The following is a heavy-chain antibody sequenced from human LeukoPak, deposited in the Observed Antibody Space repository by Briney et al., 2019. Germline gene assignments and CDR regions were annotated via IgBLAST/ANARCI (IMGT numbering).Heavy chain of an antibody. Sequence: GGSLRLSCAASGFTFSSYAMSWVRQAPGKGLEWVSAISGSGGSTYYADSVKGRFTISRDNSKNTLYLQMNSLRAEDTAVYYCARPDYYGSGSSFDYWGQGTLVTVSS. J-gene: IGHJ4*02. CDR2: ISGSGGST. V-gene: IGHV3-23*01. D-gene: IGHD3-10*01. CDR1: GFTFSSYA. CDR3: ARPDYYGSGSSFDY.